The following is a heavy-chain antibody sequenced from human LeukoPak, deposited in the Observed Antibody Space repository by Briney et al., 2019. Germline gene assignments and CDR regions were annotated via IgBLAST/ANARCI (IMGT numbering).Heavy chain of an antibody. J-gene: IGHJ5*02. D-gene: IGHD6-13*01. CDR3: ARALYSSSWYWFDP. V-gene: IGHV3-23*01. CDR2: ISGSGGST. CDR1: GFTFSSYA. Sequence: GGSLRLSCAASGFTFSSYAMSWVRQAPGKGLEWVSAISGSGGSTYYADSVKGRFTISRDNSKNTLYLQMNSLRAEDTAVYYCARALYSSSWYWFDPWGQGTLVTVSS.